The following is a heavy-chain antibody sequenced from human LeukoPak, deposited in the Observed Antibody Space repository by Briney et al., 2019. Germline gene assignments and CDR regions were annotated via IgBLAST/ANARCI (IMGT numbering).Heavy chain of an antibody. V-gene: IGHV3-48*03. Sequence: PGGSLRLSCAASGFTFSNYEMNWVRQAPGQGLEWVSYISSRGSHIYYADPMKGRFTISRDNAKNSLYLQMNSLRAEDTAVYYCARDRSCSSTSCSHPGDFDYWGQGTLVTVSS. D-gene: IGHD2-2*01. CDR2: ISSRGSHI. CDR3: ARDRSCSSTSCSHPGDFDY. CDR1: GFTFSNYE. J-gene: IGHJ4*02.